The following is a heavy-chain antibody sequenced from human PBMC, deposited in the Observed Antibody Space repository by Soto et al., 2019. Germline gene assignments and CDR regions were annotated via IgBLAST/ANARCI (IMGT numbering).Heavy chain of an antibody. CDR3: ARDRDGYNRYYFDY. CDR1: GGTFSSYA. V-gene: IGHV1-69*13. Sequence: GASVKVSCMASGGTFSSYAISWVRQAPGQGLEWMGGIIPIFGTANYAQKFQGRVTITADESTSTAYMELSSLRSEDTAVYYCARDRDGYNRYYFDYWGQGTLVTVSS. J-gene: IGHJ4*02. D-gene: IGHD5-12*01. CDR2: IIPIFGTA.